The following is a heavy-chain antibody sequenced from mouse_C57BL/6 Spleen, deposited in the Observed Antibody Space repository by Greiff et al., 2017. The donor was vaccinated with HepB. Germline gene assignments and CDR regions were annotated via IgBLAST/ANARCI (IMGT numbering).Heavy chain of an antibody. D-gene: IGHD1-1*01. CDR1: GYTFTSYW. V-gene: IGHV1-52*01. Sequence: VQLQQPGAELVRPGSSVKLSCKASGYTFTSYWMHWVKQRPIQGLEWIGNIDPSDSETHYNQKFKDKATLTVDKSSSTAYMQLSSLTSEDSAVYYWARRGYGSSYYFDYWGQGTTLTVSS. J-gene: IGHJ2*01. CDR3: ARRGYGSSYYFDY. CDR2: IDPSDSET.